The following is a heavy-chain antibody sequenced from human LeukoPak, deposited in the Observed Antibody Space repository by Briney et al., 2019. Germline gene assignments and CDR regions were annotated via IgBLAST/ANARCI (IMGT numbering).Heavy chain of an antibody. D-gene: IGHD3-22*01. J-gene: IGHJ4*02. CDR1: GFIFGDYA. CDR2: IRSKAYGGTT. CDR3: KRYYYDSTYDY. V-gene: IGHV3-49*04. Sequence: PGRSLRLSCTTSGFIFGDYAMTWVRQAPGKGLEWVGFIRSKAYGGTTEYAASVKGRFTISRDDSKSIAYLQMNSLKTEDTAVYYCKRYYYDSTYDYWGQGTLVTVSS.